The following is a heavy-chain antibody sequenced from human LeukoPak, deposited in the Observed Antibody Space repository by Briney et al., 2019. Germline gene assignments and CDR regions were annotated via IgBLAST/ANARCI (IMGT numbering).Heavy chain of an antibody. CDR3: ARGRDYGDPNYYYYDMDV. CDR2: IYASGST. V-gene: IGHV4-4*07. D-gene: IGHD4-17*01. J-gene: IGHJ6*02. Sequence: SETLSLTCTVSGGSINIYYWNYIRQPAGEGLEWIGYIYASGSTNYNPSLKSRVTMSVDTSKKQFSLKLSSVTAADTAVYYCARGRDYGDPNYYYYDMDVWGQGTTVTVAS. CDR1: GGSINIYY.